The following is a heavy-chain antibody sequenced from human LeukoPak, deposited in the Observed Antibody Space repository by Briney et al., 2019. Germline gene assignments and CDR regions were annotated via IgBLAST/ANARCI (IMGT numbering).Heavy chain of an antibody. V-gene: IGHV1-8*01. CDR3: ARAGHMTRGPPV. CDR1: GYTFTSYD. J-gene: IGHJ3*01. D-gene: IGHD3-10*01. Sequence: ASVKVSCKASGYTFTSYDINWVRQATGQGLEWMGWMNPNSGNTGYAQKFQGRVTMTRNTSISTAYMELNSLRAEDTAVYYCARAGHMTRGPPVWGQGTMVTVSS. CDR2: MNPNSGNT.